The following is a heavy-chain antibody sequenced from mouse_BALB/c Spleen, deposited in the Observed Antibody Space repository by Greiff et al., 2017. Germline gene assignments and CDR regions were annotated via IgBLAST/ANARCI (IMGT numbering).Heavy chain of an antibody. CDR1: GFTFSSYA. V-gene: IGHV5-6-5*01. Sequence: EVKLVESGGGLVKPGGSLKLSCAASGFTFSSYAMSWVRQTPEKRLEWVASISSGGSTYYPDSVKGRFTISRDNARNILYLQMSSLRSEDTAMYYCARRYDGYLAYWGQGTLVTVSA. D-gene: IGHD2-3*01. J-gene: IGHJ3*01. CDR2: ISSGGST. CDR3: ARRYDGYLAY.